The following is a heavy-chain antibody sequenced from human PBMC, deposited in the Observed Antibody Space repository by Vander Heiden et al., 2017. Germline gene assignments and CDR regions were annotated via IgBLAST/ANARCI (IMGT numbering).Heavy chain of an antibody. CDR1: GFTFSSYA. J-gene: IGHJ5*02. D-gene: IGHD6-19*01. CDR2: ISGSGGST. Sequence: EVQLLESGGGLVQPGGSLRLSCAASGFTFSSYAMSWVRQAPGKGLEWVSAISGSGGSTYYADSVKGRFTISRDNSKNTLYLQMNSLRAEDTAVYYCAKDLLLIRWLVRGGWFDPWGQGTLVAVSS. V-gene: IGHV3-23*01. CDR3: AKDLLLIRWLVRGGWFDP.